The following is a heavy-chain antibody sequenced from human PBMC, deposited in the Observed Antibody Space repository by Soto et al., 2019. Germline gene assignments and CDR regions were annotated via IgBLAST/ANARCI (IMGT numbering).Heavy chain of an antibody. D-gene: IGHD3-22*01. CDR2: INHSGST. CDR1: GGSCSGYY. V-gene: IGHV4-34*01. CDR3: ARQIYDSSGYYYAY. J-gene: IGHJ4*02. Sequence: SETLSLTCVVYGGSCSGYYWSWIRQPPGKGLEWIGEINHSGSTNYNPSLKSRVTISVDKSKNQFSLKLSSVTAADTAVYYCARQIYDSSGYYYAYWGQGTLVTVSS.